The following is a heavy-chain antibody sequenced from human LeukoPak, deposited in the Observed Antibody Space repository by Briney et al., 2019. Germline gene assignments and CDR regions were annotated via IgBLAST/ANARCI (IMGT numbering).Heavy chain of an antibody. CDR2: ISYDGSNK. V-gene: IGHV3-30*18. CDR3: AKDQTYYDFWSGYYQFLKSAFDI. Sequence: PGGSLRLSCAASGFTFSSYGMHWVRQAPGKGLEWVAVISYDGSNKYYADSVKGRFTISRDNSKNTLYLQMNSLRAEDTAVYYCAKDQTYYDFWSGYYQFLKSAFDIWGQGTMVTVSS. D-gene: IGHD3-3*01. CDR1: GFTFSSYG. J-gene: IGHJ3*02.